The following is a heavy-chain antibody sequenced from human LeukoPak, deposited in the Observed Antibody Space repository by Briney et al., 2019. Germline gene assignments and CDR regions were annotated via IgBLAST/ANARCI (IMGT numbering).Heavy chain of an antibody. D-gene: IGHD2-8*02. CDR3: AKDRGYSTGHFDY. J-gene: IGHJ4*02. CDR2: IRYDSSGL. V-gene: IGHV3-30*02. Sequence: GGSLRLSCAASWFSFNTHVIHCVRRGPGKGLEGLSFIRYDSSGLDYADSVKGRFTISRDNSKNTVVLQMSSMRVEEAAVYYCAKDRGYSTGHFDYWGRGTLVAV. CDR1: WFSFNTHV.